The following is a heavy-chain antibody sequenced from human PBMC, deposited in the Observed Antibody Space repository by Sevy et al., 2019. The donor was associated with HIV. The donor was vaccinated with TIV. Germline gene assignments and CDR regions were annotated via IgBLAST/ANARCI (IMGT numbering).Heavy chain of an antibody. D-gene: IGHD4-17*01. CDR1: GFTFSIYA. CDR2: ISYDGSNK. Sequence: GGSLRLSCAASGFTFSIYAMHWVRQAQGKRLEWVAVISYDGSNKYYADSVKGRFTISRDNSKNTLYLQVKSLRTEDTAVYYCARDQHDYAGNLRTGWFDPWGQGTLVTVSS. J-gene: IGHJ5*02. CDR3: ARDQHDYAGNLRTGWFDP. V-gene: IGHV3-30-3*01.